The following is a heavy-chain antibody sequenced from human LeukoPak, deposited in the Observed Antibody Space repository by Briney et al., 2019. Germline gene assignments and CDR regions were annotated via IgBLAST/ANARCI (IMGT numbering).Heavy chain of an antibody. J-gene: IGHJ4*02. Sequence: QSGGSLRLSCAASGFTFDDYGMSWVRQAPGKGLEWVSGINWNGGSTGYADSVKGRFTISRDNAKNSLYLQMNSLRAEDTALYYCAKSTTYYDSSGYYYEASYYFDYWGQGTLVTVSS. CDR3: AKSTTYYDSSGYYYEASYYFDY. CDR1: GFTFDDYG. D-gene: IGHD3-22*01. V-gene: IGHV3-20*04. CDR2: INWNGGST.